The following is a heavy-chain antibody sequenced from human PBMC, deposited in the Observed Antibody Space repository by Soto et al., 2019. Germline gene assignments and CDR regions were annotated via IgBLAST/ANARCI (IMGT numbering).Heavy chain of an antibody. CDR1: GYTFSIYG. J-gene: IGHJ4*02. CDR2: ITADNGDT. D-gene: IGHD7-27*01. V-gene: IGHV1-18*01. Sequence: QIQLVQSGGEVKKPGASVKVSCRASGYTFSIYGITWVRQAPGQGLEWMGWITADNGDTKFAQKLQGRVSLTIDTPTSKAYMELRNLRSDDTALYYCARRTLGSAIGIGDYWGQGTLVTVSS. CDR3: ARRTLGSAIGIGDY.